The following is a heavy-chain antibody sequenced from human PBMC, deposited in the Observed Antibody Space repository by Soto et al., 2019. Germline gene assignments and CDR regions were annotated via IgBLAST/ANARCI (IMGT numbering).Heavy chain of an antibody. V-gene: IGHV1-3*01. Sequence: DSVKGCFKASGYTFTSYAMHLVRQAPGQRLEWMGWINAGNGNTKYSQKFQGRVTITRDTSASTAYMELSSLRSEDTAVYYCARASSPAAHSYNWFDPWGQGTLVTVSS. CDR3: ARASSPAAHSYNWFDP. D-gene: IGHD2-15*01. CDR2: INAGNGNT. CDR1: GYTFTSYA. J-gene: IGHJ5*02.